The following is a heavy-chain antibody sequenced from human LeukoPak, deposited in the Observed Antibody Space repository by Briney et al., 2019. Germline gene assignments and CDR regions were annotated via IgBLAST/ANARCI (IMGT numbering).Heavy chain of an antibody. Sequence: GASVKVSCKASGGTFSSYAISWVRQAPGQGLEWMGGIIPIFGTANYAQKFQGGVTITTDESTSTAYMELSSLRSEDTAVYYCATYSGRYYPFDYWGQGTLVTVSS. V-gene: IGHV1-69*05. D-gene: IGHD1-26*01. CDR3: ATYSGRYYPFDY. CDR1: GGTFSSYA. CDR2: IIPIFGTA. J-gene: IGHJ4*02.